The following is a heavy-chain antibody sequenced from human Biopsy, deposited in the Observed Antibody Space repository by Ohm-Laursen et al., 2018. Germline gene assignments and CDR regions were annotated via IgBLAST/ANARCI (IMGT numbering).Heavy chain of an antibody. V-gene: IGHV1-18*01. CDR1: GYTFTTYG. CDR2: INTYSGNT. Sequence: ASVKVSCKPSGYTFTTYGISWVRQAPGQGLEWMGWINTYSGNTNYGKKFHDRVIMTSDTSTSTAYLEHRSLRSDDTAVYYCARDYYPYVDYLKDVPLCDSWGQGTLVTVSS. D-gene: IGHD4-17*01. J-gene: IGHJ4*02. CDR3: ARDYYPYVDYLKDVPLCDS.